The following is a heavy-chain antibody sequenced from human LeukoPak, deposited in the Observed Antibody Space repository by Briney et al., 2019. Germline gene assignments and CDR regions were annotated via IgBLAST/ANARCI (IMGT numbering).Heavy chain of an antibody. CDR1: GGTFSSYA. D-gene: IGHD1-26*01. J-gene: IGHJ4*02. V-gene: IGHV1-69*05. CDR2: IIPIFGTA. Sequence: GASVKVSCKASGGTFSSYAISWVRQAPGQGLEWMGGIIPIFGTANYAQKFQGRVTMTKDTSISTAYMDLSWLKSDDTAVYFCARDASGAYWGQGTLITVSS. CDR3: ARDASGAY.